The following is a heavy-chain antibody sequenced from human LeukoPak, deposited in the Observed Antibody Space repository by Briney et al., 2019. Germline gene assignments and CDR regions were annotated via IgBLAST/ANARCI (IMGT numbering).Heavy chain of an antibody. CDR2: INPNSGGT. V-gene: IGHV1-2*02. D-gene: IGHD1-14*01. CDR1: GYTFTGYY. Sequence: ASVKVSCRASGYTFTGYYMHWVRQAPGQGLEWMGWINPNSGGTNYAQKFQGRVTMTRDTSISTAYMELSRLRSDDTAVYYCAREEDEQGIRRGWFDPWGQGTLVTVSS. CDR3: AREEDEQGIRRGWFDP. J-gene: IGHJ5*02.